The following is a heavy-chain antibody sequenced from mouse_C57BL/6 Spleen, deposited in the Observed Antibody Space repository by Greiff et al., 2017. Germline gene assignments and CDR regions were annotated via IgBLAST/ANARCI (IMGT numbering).Heavy chain of an antibody. CDR1: GYTFTSYW. V-gene: IGHV1-59*01. CDR2: IDPSDSYT. J-gene: IGHJ4*01. CDR3: ARCLLYAMDY. D-gene: IGHD2-10*01. Sequence: QVQLQQPGAELVRPGTSVKLSCKASGYTFTSYWMHWVQQSPGQGLEWIGVIDPSDSYTNYNQKFKGKATLTVDTSSSTAYMQLSNLTSKDSAVYDCARCLLYAMDYWGQGTSVTVSS.